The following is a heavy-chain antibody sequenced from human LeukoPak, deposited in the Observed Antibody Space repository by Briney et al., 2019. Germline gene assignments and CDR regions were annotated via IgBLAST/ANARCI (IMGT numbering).Heavy chain of an antibody. CDR2: IYPGDSDT. CDR3: ARQVGTLGYCSGGSCYSGPYFDY. J-gene: IGHJ4*02. D-gene: IGHD2-15*01. Sequence: PGESLKTSCKGSGYSFTSYWIGWVRQMPGKGLEWMGIIYPGDSDTRYSPSFQGQVTISADKSISTAYLQWSSLKASDTAMYYCARQVGTLGYCSGGSCYSGPYFDYWGQGTLVTVSS. V-gene: IGHV5-51*01. CDR1: GYSFTSYW.